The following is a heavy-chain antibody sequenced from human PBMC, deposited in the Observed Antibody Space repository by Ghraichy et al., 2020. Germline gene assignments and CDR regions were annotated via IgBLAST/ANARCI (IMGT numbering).Heavy chain of an antibody. Sequence: GGSLRLSCAASGFTFSSYAMSWVRQAPGKGLEWVSALNASGVSTYYADTVKGRFTISRDNSKNTLYLQMNSLRAEDTAVYYCAKELHWGSVYGMDVWGQGTTVTVSS. D-gene: IGHD3-16*01. J-gene: IGHJ6*02. V-gene: IGHV3-23*01. CDR1: GFTFSSYA. CDR3: AKELHWGSVYGMDV. CDR2: LNASGVST.